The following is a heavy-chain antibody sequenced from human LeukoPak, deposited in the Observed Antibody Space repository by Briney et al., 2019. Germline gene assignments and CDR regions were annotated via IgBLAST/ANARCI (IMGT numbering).Heavy chain of an antibody. Sequence: GGSLRLSCAASGFTFSIYSMNWVRQAPGKGLEWVSSISSSSSYIYYADSVKGRFTISRDNAKNSLYLQMNSLRAEDTAVYYCARRHDYSNYPDYWGQGTLVIVSS. CDR1: GFTFSIYS. CDR2: ISSSSSYI. V-gene: IGHV3-21*01. CDR3: ARRHDYSNYPDY. D-gene: IGHD4-11*01. J-gene: IGHJ4*02.